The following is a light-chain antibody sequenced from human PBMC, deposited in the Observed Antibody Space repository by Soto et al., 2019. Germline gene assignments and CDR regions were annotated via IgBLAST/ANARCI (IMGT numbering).Light chain of an antibody. CDR2: ADR. CDR1: SGAVGGYNY. CDR3: CSYAGTDTGV. J-gene: IGLJ3*02. Sequence: QSALTQPRSVSGSPGQSVTISCTGTSGAVGGYNYVSWYQHHPGKAPKLMIYADRKRPSGVPDRFSGSKSGNTASLTISGLQAEEDADYYCCSYAGTDTGVFGGGTQLTVL. V-gene: IGLV2-11*01.